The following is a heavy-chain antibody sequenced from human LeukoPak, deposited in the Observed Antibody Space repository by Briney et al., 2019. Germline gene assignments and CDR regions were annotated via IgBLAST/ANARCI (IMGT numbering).Heavy chain of an antibody. V-gene: IGHV4-39*01. J-gene: IGHJ3*02. D-gene: IGHD4/OR15-4a*01. Sequence: KPSETLSPPCTVSGGSLSSSSYYWGWIRQPPGKGVEWIGSIYYSGSTYYNPSLKSRVTISVDTSKNQFSLKLSSVTAADTAVYYCARTFRANDAFDIWGQGTMVTVSS. CDR1: GGSLSSSSYY. CDR2: IYYSGST. CDR3: ARTFRANDAFDI.